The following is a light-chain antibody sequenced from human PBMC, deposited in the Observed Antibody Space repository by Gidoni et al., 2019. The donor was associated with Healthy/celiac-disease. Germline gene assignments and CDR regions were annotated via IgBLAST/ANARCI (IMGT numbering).Light chain of an antibody. Sequence: EIVLTQSPATLSLSPGERATLSCMASQSVSSYLAWYQPKPGQAPRLLLYDASNRATGIPARFSGSGSGTDFTLTISSLEPEDFAVYYCQQRSNWPPITFGQGTRLEIK. J-gene: IGKJ5*01. CDR1: QSVSSY. CDR2: DAS. CDR3: QQRSNWPPIT. V-gene: IGKV3-11*01.